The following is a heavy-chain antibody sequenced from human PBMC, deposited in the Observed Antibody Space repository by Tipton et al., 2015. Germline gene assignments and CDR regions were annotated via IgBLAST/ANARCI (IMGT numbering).Heavy chain of an antibody. J-gene: IGHJ6*02. CDR3: ARDLEHGMDV. Sequence: TLSLTCTVFGGSMSRSSYYWGWIRQPPGKGLEWIGSIYYSGSTHYNPSLKSRVTISLDTSKNQFSLTLNSVTAADTAVYYCARDLEHGMDVWGQGTTVTVSS. V-gene: IGHV4-39*07. CDR1: GGSMSRSSYY. CDR2: IYYSGST. D-gene: IGHD1-1*01.